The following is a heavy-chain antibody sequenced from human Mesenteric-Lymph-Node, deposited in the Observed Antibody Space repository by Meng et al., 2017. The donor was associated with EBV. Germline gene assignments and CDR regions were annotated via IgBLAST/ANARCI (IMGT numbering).Heavy chain of an antibody. Sequence: QVQLQQWGAGLLKPSXXLSPTXXVYGGSFSGYYWSWIRQPPGKGLEWIGEINHSGSTNYNPSLKSRVTISVDTSKNQFSLKLSSVTAADTAVYYCARGRLYDFWSGQYYFDDWGQGTLVTVSS. V-gene: IGHV4-34*01. CDR3: ARGRLYDFWSGQYYFDD. D-gene: IGHD3-3*01. J-gene: IGHJ4*02. CDR2: INHSGST. CDR1: GGSFSGYY.